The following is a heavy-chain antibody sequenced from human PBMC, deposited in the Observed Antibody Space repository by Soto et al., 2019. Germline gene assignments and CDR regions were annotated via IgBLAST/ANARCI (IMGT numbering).Heavy chain of an antibody. CDR3: ASQRRRITFGGVIVYYFDY. CDR1: GGTFSSYA. J-gene: IGHJ4*02. D-gene: IGHD3-16*02. Sequence: QVQLVQSGAEVKKPGPSVKVSCKASGGTFSSYAISWVRQAPGQGLEWMAGIIPIFGTANYAQRFQGRDTITADESTSTAYVELSSLRSEDTAVYYCASQRRRITFGGVIVYYFDYWGQGTLVTVSS. V-gene: IGHV1-69*01. CDR2: IIPIFGTA.